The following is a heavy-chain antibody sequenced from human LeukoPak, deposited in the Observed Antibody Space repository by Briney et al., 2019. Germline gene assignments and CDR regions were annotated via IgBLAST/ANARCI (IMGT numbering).Heavy chain of an antibody. CDR1: GFTFSNYE. Sequence: GGSLRLSCAGYGFTFSNYEMNWVRQAPGKGLEWLSYISSSGSNIKYADSVKGRFTISRDNAKNTLFLQMKSLRAEDTAVYYCVRDRGGLPIVYWGQGSLVTVSS. CDR2: ISSSGSNI. V-gene: IGHV3-48*03. CDR3: VRDRGGLPIVY. D-gene: IGHD3-10*01. J-gene: IGHJ4*02.